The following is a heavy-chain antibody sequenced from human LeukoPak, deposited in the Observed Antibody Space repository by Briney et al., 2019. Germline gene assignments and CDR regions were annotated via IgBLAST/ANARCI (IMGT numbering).Heavy chain of an antibody. CDR3: AGDAAADFDY. V-gene: IGHV3-21*01. J-gene: IGHJ4*02. CDR1: GFTFSSYA. CDR2: ISSSSSYI. D-gene: IGHD6-13*01. Sequence: PGGSLRLSCAASGFTFSSYAMSWVRQAPGKGLEWVSSISSSSSYIYYADSVKGRFTISRDNAKNSLYLQMNSLRAEDTAVYYCAGDAAADFDYWGQGTLVTVSS.